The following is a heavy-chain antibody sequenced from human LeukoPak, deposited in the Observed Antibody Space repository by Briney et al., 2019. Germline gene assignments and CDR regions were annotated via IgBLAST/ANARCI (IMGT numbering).Heavy chain of an antibody. CDR3: ATEFYGSGSYIFDY. V-gene: IGHV1-24*01. D-gene: IGHD3-10*01. Sequence: ASVKVSCKVSGYTLTELSMHWVRQAPGKGLEWMGGFDPEDGETIYAQKFQGRVTMTEGTSTDTAYMELSSLRSEDTAVYYCATEFYGSGSYIFDYWGQGTLVTVSS. CDR2: FDPEDGET. J-gene: IGHJ4*02. CDR1: GYTLTELS.